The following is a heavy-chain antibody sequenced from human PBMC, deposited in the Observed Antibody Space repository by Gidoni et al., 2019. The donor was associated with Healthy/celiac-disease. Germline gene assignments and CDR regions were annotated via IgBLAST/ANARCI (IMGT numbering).Heavy chain of an antibody. Sequence: EVQLVESGGGLVKHGGSLRLSCAASGFTFSSYSMNWVRQAPGKGLEWVSAISSSSSYIYYADSVKGRFTISRDNAKNSLYLQMNSLRAEDTAVYYCARDPPVRYSSSPHFDYWGQGTLVTVSS. CDR1: GFTFSSYS. CDR2: ISSSSSYI. D-gene: IGHD6-13*01. J-gene: IGHJ4*02. CDR3: ARDPPVRYSSSPHFDY. V-gene: IGHV3-21*01.